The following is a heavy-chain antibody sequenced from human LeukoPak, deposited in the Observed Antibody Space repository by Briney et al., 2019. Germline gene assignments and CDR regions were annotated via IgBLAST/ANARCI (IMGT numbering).Heavy chain of an antibody. CDR3: ARHYDSGTYPLDY. J-gene: IGHJ4*02. CDR2: IKQDGSDK. CDR1: GFTSSNYW. Sequence: PGGSLRLSCAASGFTSSNYWMTWVRQAPGRGLEWVASIKQDGSDKFYVDSVKGRFTISRDNGKNSLHLQMNSLRAADTAVYYCARHYDSGTYPLDYWGQGTLVTVSS. D-gene: IGHD3-10*01. V-gene: IGHV3-7*05.